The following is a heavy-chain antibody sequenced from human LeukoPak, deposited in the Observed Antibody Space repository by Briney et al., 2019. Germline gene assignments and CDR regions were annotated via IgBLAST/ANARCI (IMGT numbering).Heavy chain of an antibody. D-gene: IGHD6-13*01. J-gene: IGHJ4*02. V-gene: IGHV3-66*01. CDR2: IYSGGNT. Sequence: GGSLRLSCAASGITVSSNYMSWVRQAPGKGLEWVSIIYSGGNTYYADSVKGRFTISRDNSKNTLYLQMNSLRAEDTAVYYCVRDIVPYSSNWYYFDYWGQGTLVTVSS. CDR3: VRDIVPYSSNWYYFDY. CDR1: GITVSSNY.